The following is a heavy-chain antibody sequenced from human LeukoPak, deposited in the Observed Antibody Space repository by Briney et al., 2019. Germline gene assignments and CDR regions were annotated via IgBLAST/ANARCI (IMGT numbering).Heavy chain of an antibody. CDR3: ARLVSPSEGPVGATTFDY. V-gene: IGHV1-69*13. Sequence: SVKVSCKAAGGTISNYVISWVRQAPGQGLEWMGGIIPIFTTANYAQKFQGRVTVTADESTSTAYMELSSLRSEDTAVYYCARLVSPSEGPVGATTFDYWGQGTLVTVSS. CDR1: GGTISNYV. CDR2: IIPIFTTA. D-gene: IGHD1-26*01. J-gene: IGHJ4*02.